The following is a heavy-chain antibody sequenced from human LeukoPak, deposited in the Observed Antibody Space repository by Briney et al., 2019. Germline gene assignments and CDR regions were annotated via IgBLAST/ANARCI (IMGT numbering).Heavy chain of an antibody. CDR2: IRYDGSNK. J-gene: IGHJ3*02. CDR3: AKDLYYYDSSGYYLDAFDI. V-gene: IGHV3-30*02. D-gene: IGHD3-22*01. Sequence: PGGSLSLSWAAAGFAFSSYGMHWGRQAPGKGLEGGAFIRYDGSNKYYADSVKGRFTISRDNSKNTLYLQMNSLRAEDTAVYYCAKDLYYYDSSGYYLDAFDIWGQGTMVTVSS. CDR1: GFAFSSYG.